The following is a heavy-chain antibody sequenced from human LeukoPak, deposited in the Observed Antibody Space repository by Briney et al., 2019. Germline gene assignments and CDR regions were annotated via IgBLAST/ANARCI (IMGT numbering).Heavy chain of an antibody. Sequence: GGSLRLSCAASGFTVSSNYMNWVRQAPGKGLEWVSVIYSGGSTYYADSLTGRFTISRDNYKNTMYVQMNSLRAEDTAVYYCARGYDSSGYYYFDYWGQGTLVTVSS. CDR1: GFTVSSNY. V-gene: IGHV3-53*01. J-gene: IGHJ4*02. CDR3: ARGYDSSGYYYFDY. D-gene: IGHD3-22*01. CDR2: IYSGGST.